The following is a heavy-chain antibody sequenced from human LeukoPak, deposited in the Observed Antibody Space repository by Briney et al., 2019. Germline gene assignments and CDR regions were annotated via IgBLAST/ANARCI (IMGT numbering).Heavy chain of an antibody. CDR1: GFTFGDYA. CDR2: IRSKAYGGTT. D-gene: IGHD6-19*01. Sequence: PGGSLRLSCTASGFTFGDYAMSWVRQAPGKGLEWVGFIRSKAYGGTTEYAASVKGRFTISRDDSKSIAYLQMNSLKTGDTAVYYCTRDVAGYFDYWGQGTLVTVSS. CDR3: TRDVAGYFDY. J-gene: IGHJ4*02. V-gene: IGHV3-49*04.